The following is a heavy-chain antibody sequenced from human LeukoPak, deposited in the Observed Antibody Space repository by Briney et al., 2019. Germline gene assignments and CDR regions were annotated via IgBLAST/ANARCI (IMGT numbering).Heavy chain of an antibody. CDR3: VTDLHGINWYVD. CDR2: VENDGGTK. CDR1: GFTFRNLG. D-gene: IGHD1-20*01. J-gene: IGHJ4*02. V-gene: IGHV3-30*02. Sequence: GGSLRLSCAASGFTFRNLGMHWVRQAPGKGLGGVAFVENDGGTKYYADSVKGRFTVSRDNSKNTLFLQMNSLRAEDTSMYYCVTDLHGINWYVDWGQGTLVTVSS.